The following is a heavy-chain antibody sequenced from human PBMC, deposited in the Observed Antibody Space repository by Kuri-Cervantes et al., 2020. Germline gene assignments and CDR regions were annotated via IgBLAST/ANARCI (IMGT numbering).Heavy chain of an antibody. V-gene: IGHV3-33*08. CDR2: IWYDGSNK. Sequence: GESLKISCAASGFTFSSYSMNWVRQAPGKGLEWVAVIWYDGSNKYYTDSVKGRFTISRDNSKKTLYLQMNWLRAEDTAVYYCARDGSVAGTLDYYYGMDVWGQGTTVTVSS. CDR1: GFTFSSYS. CDR3: ARDGSVAGTLDYYYGMDV. D-gene: IGHD6-19*01. J-gene: IGHJ6*02.